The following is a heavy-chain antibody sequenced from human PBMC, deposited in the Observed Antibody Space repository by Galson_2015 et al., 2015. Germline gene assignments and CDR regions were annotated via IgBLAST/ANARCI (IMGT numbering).Heavy chain of an antibody. J-gene: IGHJ5*02. CDR1: GYTFTSYY. V-gene: IGHV1-46*01. D-gene: IGHD3-3*01. CDR2: INPSGGST. CDR3: ARDITIFGVVIMPDSNWFDP. Sequence: SVKVSCKASGYTFTSYYMHWVRQAPGQGLEWMGIINPSGGSTSYAQKFQGRVTMTRDTSTSTVYMELSSLRSEDTAVYYCARDITIFGVVIMPDSNWFDPWGQGTLVTVSS.